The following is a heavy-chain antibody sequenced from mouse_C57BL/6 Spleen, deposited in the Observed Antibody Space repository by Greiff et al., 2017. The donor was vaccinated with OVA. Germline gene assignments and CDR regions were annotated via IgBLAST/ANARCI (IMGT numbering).Heavy chain of an antibody. CDR2: INPNNGGT. CDR3: ARSAITTVVPYDAMDY. V-gene: IGHV1-18*01. J-gene: IGHJ4*01. Sequence: VQLQQSGPELVKPGASVKIPCKASGYTFTDYNMDWVKQSHGKSLEWIGDINPNNGGTIYNQKFKGKATLTVDKSSSTAYMELRSLTSEDTAVYYCARSAITTVVPYDAMDYWGQGTSVTVSS. CDR1: GYTFTDYN. D-gene: IGHD1-1*01.